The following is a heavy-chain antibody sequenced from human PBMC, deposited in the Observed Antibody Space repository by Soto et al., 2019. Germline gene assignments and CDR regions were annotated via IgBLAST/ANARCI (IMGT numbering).Heavy chain of an antibody. CDR3: AKQFDLGGLEDY. D-gene: IGHD1-1*01. V-gene: IGHV3-23*01. CDR1: GFTFSSYA. J-gene: IGHJ4*02. Sequence: EVQLLESGGGLVQPGGSLRLSCAASGFTFSSYAMSWVRQAPGKGLEWVSAISGSGGSTYYADSVKGRFTISRDNSKNMAYLQMNSLRLEDTAMYYCAKQFDLGGLEDYWGQGTLVTVSS. CDR2: ISGSGGST.